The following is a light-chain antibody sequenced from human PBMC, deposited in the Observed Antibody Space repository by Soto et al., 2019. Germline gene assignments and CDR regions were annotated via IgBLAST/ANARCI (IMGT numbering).Light chain of an antibody. CDR1: QSLLYNNTYNY. V-gene: IGKV2-28*01. CDR3: MQALQSLT. J-gene: IGKJ5*01. CDR2: FGS. Sequence: EIVMTQSPLTLPVTPGEPASISCRSSQSLLYNNTYNYLDWYVQKPGQSPQLMIYFGSNRAPGVPYMFSGSGSGTDFTLKINRVEAEDVGTYYCMQALQSLTFGQGTRLEIK.